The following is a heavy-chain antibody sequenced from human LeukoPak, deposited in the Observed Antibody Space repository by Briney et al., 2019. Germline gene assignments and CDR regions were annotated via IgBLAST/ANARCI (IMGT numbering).Heavy chain of an antibody. J-gene: IGHJ5*02. CDR3: ATAAVGAPINT. V-gene: IGHV1-24*01. Sequence: ASVNVSCKVSGYTLTELSMHWVRQAPGKGLEWMGGFDPEDGETISAQKFQGRVTLTEDTSTDTAYVELSSLRSEDPAVYYCATAAVGAPINTWGQGTLVTVSS. CDR1: GYTLTELS. CDR2: FDPEDGET. D-gene: IGHD1-26*01.